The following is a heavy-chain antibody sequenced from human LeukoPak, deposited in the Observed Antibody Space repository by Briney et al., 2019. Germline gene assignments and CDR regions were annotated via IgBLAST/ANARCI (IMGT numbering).Heavy chain of an antibody. CDR3: ARGTDVSDAFDI. V-gene: IGHV1-2*02. D-gene: IGHD1/OR15-1a*01. Sequence: ASVKVSFKASGYTFTSYYMHWVRQAPGQGLEWMGWINPNSGGTNYAQKFQGRVTMTRDTSISTAYMELSRLRSDDTAVYYCARGTDVSDAFDIWGQGTMVTVSS. CDR1: GYTFTSYY. CDR2: INPNSGGT. J-gene: IGHJ3*02.